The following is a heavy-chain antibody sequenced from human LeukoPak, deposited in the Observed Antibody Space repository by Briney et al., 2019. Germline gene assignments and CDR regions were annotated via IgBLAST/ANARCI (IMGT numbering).Heavy chain of an antibody. J-gene: IGHJ4*02. CDR2: ISGSGGST. D-gene: IGHD3-9*01. CDR3: SRNYDILTGYYNPHTPFDY. V-gene: IGHV3-23*01. Sequence: GGSLRISCAASGFTFSSYAMSWVRQAPGKGLEWVSAISGSGGSTYYADSVKGRFTISRDNSKNTLYLQMNSLRAEDTAVYYCSRNYDILTGYYNPHTPFDYWGQGTLVTVSS. CDR1: GFTFSSYA.